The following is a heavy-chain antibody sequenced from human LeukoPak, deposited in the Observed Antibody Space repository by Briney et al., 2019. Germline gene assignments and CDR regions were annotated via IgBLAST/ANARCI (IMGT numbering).Heavy chain of an antibody. CDR1: SGSFSGYY. Sequence: PSETLSLTCAVYSGSFSGYYWSWIRQPPGRGLEWIREINHSGSTSHNPSLKSRVTISVDTSKNQFSLKLTSVTAADTALYYCARGDGRDGYKGKLDYWGQGTLVTVSS. D-gene: IGHD5-24*01. CDR2: INHSGST. CDR3: ARGDGRDGYKGKLDY. J-gene: IGHJ4*02. V-gene: IGHV4-34*01.